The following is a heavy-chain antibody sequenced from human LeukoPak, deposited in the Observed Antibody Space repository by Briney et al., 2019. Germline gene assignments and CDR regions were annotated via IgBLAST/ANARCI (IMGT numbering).Heavy chain of an antibody. CDR3: AKVNNYGGNSDI. CDR1: GFTFSSYA. J-gene: IGHJ3*02. Sequence: GGSLRLSCAASGFTFSSYAMSWVRQAPGKGLEWASAISGSGGSTYYADSVKGRFTISRDNSKNTLYLQMNSLRAEDTAVYYCAKVNNYGGNSDIWGQGTMVTVSS. V-gene: IGHV3-23*01. CDR2: ISGSGGST. D-gene: IGHD4-17*01.